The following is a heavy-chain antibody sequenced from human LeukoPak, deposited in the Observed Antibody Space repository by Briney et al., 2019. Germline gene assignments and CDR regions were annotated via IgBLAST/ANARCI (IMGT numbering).Heavy chain of an antibody. Sequence: SETLSLTCTVSGDSISSYYWSWIRQPPGKGLEWIGYIYYSGSTNYNPSLKSRVTISVDTSKNQLSLKLSSVTAADTAGYYCAREPGFDSSGYLNWFDPWGQGTLVTVSS. D-gene: IGHD3-22*01. CDR2: IYYSGST. CDR1: GDSISSYY. V-gene: IGHV4-59*01. J-gene: IGHJ5*02. CDR3: AREPGFDSSGYLNWFDP.